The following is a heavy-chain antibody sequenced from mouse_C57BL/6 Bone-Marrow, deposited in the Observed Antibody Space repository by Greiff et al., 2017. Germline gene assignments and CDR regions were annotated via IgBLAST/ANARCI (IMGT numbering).Heavy chain of an antibody. V-gene: IGHV1-81*01. J-gene: IGHJ4*01. D-gene: IGHD1-1*01. CDR1: GYTFTSYG. Sequence: QVQLQQSGAELARPGASVKLSCKASGYTFTSYGISWVKQRTGQGLEWIGEFYPRSGNTYYNEKFKGKATLTADKSSSTAYLELRSLTSDDSAVYFCARPYYYSSSQSFYAMDYWGQGTSVTVSS. CDR3: ARPYYYSSSQSFYAMDY. CDR2: FYPRSGNT.